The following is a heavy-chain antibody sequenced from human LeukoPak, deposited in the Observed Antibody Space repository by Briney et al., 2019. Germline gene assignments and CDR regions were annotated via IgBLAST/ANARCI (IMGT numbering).Heavy chain of an antibody. CDR3: ARGMGSSGYYVY. CDR2: IYHSGST. Sequence: SETQSLTCAVSSGSISSGGYSWSWIRQPPGKGLEWIGYIYHSGSTYYNPSLKSRVTISVDRSKNQFSLKLSSVTAADTAVYYCARGMGSSGYYVYWGQGTLVTVSS. J-gene: IGHJ4*02. V-gene: IGHV4-30-2*01. CDR1: SGSISSGGYS. D-gene: IGHD3-22*01.